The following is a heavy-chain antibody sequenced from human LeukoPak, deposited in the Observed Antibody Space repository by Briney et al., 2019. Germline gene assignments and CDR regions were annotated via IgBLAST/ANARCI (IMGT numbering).Heavy chain of an antibody. CDR1: GFTFSSYA. V-gene: IGHV3-23*01. Sequence: GGSLRLSCAAAGFTFSSYAMSWVRQAPGKGLGWVSSIRGSGDGTYFADSVKGRFTISRDNSKNTLFLQMNSLRAEDTAVYYCAKVAGGSWYFEYWGQGALVTVSS. CDR2: IRGSGDGT. D-gene: IGHD1-26*01. CDR3: AKVAGGSWYFEY. J-gene: IGHJ4*02.